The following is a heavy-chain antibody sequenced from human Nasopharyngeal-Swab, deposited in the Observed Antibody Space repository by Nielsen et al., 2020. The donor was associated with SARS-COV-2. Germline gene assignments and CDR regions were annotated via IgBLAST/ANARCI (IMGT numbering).Heavy chain of an antibody. CDR3: ARSGELRFLEWLNTRPDY. CDR2: ISSSSSYI. CDR1: GFTFSSYS. Sequence: GGSLRLSCAASGFTFSSYSMNWVRQAPGKGLGWVSSISSSSSYIYYADSVKGRFTISRDNAKNSLYLQMNSLRAEDTAVYYCARSGELRFLEWLNTRPDYWGQGTLVTVSS. V-gene: IGHV3-21*01. J-gene: IGHJ4*02. D-gene: IGHD3-3*01.